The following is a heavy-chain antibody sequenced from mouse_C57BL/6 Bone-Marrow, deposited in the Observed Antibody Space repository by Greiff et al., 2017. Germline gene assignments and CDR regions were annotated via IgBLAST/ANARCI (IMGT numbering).Heavy chain of an antibody. J-gene: IGHJ3*01. CDR3: ARDQDDYVVQFAY. D-gene: IGHD2-4*01. Sequence: EVHLVESGGGLVKPGGSLKLSCAASGFTFSSYAMSWVRQTPEKRLEWVATISDGGSYTYYPDNVQGRFTISRDNAKNNLYLQMSHLKSEDTAVYYCARDQDDYVVQFAYWGQGTLVTVSA. CDR1: GFTFSSYA. V-gene: IGHV5-4*01. CDR2: ISDGGSYT.